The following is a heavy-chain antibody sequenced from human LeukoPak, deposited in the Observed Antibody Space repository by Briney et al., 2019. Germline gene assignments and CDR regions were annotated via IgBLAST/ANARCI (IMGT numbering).Heavy chain of an antibody. CDR1: RGSISGGDYY. J-gene: IGHJ6*02. Sequence: PSQTLSLTCTVSRGSISGGDYYWSWIRQPPGKGLEWIGYIYYSETTYYTPSLKSRLTISLDMSKNQFSLELRAVTAADTAVYFCARRSVVGPVGYYPYYGMDVWGQGTTVTVSS. CDR3: ARRSVVGPVGYYPYYGMDV. V-gene: IGHV4-30-4*01. CDR2: IYYSETT. D-gene: IGHD1-26*01.